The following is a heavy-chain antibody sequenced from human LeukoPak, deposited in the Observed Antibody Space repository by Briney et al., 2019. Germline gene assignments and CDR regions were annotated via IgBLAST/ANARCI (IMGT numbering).Heavy chain of an antibody. CDR3: ARDYSCSGGSCYSSFVDY. J-gene: IGHJ4*02. CDR2: ISAYNCNT. V-gene: IGHV1-18*04. Sequence: ASVKVSCKASGYTFTSYGISWVRQAPGQGLEWLGWISAYNCNTNYAQKLQGRVTMTTDTSTSTAYMELRSLRSDDTAVYYCARDYSCSGGSCYSSFVDYWGQGTLVTVSS. CDR1: GYTFTSYG. D-gene: IGHD2-15*01.